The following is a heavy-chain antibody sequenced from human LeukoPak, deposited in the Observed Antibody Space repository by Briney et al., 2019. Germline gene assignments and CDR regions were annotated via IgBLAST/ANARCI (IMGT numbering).Heavy chain of an antibody. V-gene: IGHV1-46*01. CDR1: GYTFTSYY. D-gene: IGHD3-22*01. Sequence: ASVKVSCKASGYTFTSYYMHWVRQPPGQGLEWMGIINHSGGSTSYEHKFQGRVTMTRDMATSTVYMELSSLRSEDTAVYYCARDSYYYDSSGYYHRGEFDYWGQGTLVTVSS. J-gene: IGHJ4*02. CDR3: ARDSYYYDSSGYYHRGEFDY. CDR2: INHSGGST.